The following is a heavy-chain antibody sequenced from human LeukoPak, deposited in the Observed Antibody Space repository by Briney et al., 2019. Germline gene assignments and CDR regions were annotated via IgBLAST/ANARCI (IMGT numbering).Heavy chain of an antibody. Sequence: SQTLSLTCAISGDSVSSNSAAWNWIRQSPSRGLEWLGRTYHRSKWYNDYAVSVKSRITFNSDTSKNQFSLQLNSVTPEDTAVYYCARARGSFVYSYYCMDVWGKGTKVTISS. J-gene: IGHJ6*03. CDR2: TYHRSKWYN. V-gene: IGHV6-1*01. D-gene: IGHD3-10*01. CDR1: GDSVSSNSAA. CDR3: ARARGSFVYSYYCMDV.